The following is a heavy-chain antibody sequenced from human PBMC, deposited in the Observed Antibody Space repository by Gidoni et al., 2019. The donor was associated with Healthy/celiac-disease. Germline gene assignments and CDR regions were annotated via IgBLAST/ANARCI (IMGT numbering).Heavy chain of an antibody. CDR2: ISYDGSNK. V-gene: IGHV3-30*01. Sequence: QVQLVESGGGVVQPGRSLRLSCAASGVTFSSYAMHWVRQAPGKGLECVAVISYDGSNKYYADSVKGRFTISRDNSKNTLYLQMNSLRAEDTAVYYCARDYDVLRFLEWLLSPMYGMDVWGQGTTVTVSS. D-gene: IGHD3-3*01. J-gene: IGHJ6*02. CDR1: GVTFSSYA. CDR3: ARDYDVLRFLEWLLSPMYGMDV.